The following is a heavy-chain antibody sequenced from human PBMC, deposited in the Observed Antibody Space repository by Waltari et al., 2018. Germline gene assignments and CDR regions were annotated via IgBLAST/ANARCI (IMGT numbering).Heavy chain of an antibody. CDR3: ARQLRFVDWIPRYFDS. CDR1: GDSISGSRNY. Sequence: QMELQESGPRLVKPSETLSLTCNVSGDSISGSRNYWAWLRQPPGKNLQWIGSRYYKGTTYYNPSLKGRLAMSVDTSRNQFALNVNSVTAADTGIYYCARQLRFVDWIPRYFDSWGRGTLATVSS. D-gene: IGHD3-3*01. CDR2: RYYKGTT. J-gene: IGHJ4*02. V-gene: IGHV4-39*01.